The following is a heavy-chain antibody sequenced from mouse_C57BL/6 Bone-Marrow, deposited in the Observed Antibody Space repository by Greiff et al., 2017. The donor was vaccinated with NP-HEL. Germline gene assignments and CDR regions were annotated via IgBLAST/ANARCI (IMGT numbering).Heavy chain of an antibody. CDR3: ASGGSRGGYAMDY. D-gene: IGHD1-1*01. CDR2: ISSGSSTI. CDR1: GFTFSDYG. J-gene: IGHJ4*01. V-gene: IGHV5-17*01. Sequence: EVKVVESGGGLVKPGGSLKLSCAASGFTFSDYGMHWVRQAPEKGLEWVAYISSGSSTIYYADTVKGRFTISRDNAKNTLFLQMTSLRSEDTAMYYCASGGSRGGYAMDYWGQGTSVTVSS.